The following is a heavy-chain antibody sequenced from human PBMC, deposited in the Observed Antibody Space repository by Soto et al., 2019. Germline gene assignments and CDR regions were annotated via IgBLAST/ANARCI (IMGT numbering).Heavy chain of an antibody. CDR2: IWNDGSIK. Sequence: QVQVVESGGGVVQPGRSLRLSCAASGFTFRSYGMHWVRQAPGKGLEWVALIWNDGSIKYYADSVKGRFTISRDNSKNTLYLQMNSLRADDTAVYYCARGTQVVWYLDLWGRGTLVTVSS. CDR1: GFTFRSYG. D-gene: IGHD3-22*01. V-gene: IGHV3-33*01. CDR3: ARGTQVVWYLDL. J-gene: IGHJ2*01.